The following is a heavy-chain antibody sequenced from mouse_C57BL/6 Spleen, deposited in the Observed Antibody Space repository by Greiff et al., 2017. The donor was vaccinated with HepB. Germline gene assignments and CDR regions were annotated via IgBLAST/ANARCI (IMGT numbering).Heavy chain of an antibody. J-gene: IGHJ1*03. CDR3: AKESPYSNYWYFDV. CDR1: GYSITSGYY. CDR2: ISYDGSN. V-gene: IGHV3-6*01. D-gene: IGHD2-5*01. Sequence: VQLKESGPGLVKPSQSLSLTCSVTGYSITSGYYWNWIRQFPGNKLEWMGYISYDGSNNYNPSLKNRISITRDTSKNQFFLKLNSVTTEDTATYYCAKESPYSNYWYFDVWGTGTTVTVSS.